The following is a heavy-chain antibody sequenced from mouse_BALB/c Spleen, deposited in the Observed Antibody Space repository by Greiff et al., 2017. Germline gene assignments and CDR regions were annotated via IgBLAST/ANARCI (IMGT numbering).Heavy chain of an antibody. D-gene: IGHD2-4*01. CDR1: GFTFSSYG. Sequence: EVQVVESGGGLVQPGGSLKLSCAASGFTFSSYGMSWVRQTPDKRLELVATINSNGGSTYYPDSVKGRFTISRDNAKNTLYLQMSSLKSEDTAMYYCARDLISFDYWGQGTTLTVSS. CDR3: ARDLISFDY. J-gene: IGHJ2*01. CDR2: INSNGGST. V-gene: IGHV5-6-3*01.